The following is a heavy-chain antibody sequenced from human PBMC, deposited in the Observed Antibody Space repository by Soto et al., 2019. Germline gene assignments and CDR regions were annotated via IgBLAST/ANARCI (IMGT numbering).Heavy chain of an antibody. CDR1: GGTFSSYA. V-gene: IGHV1-69*13. CDR2: IIPIFGTA. Sequence: ASVKVSCKASGGTFSSYAISWVRQAPGQGLEWMGGIIPIFGTANYAQKFQGRVTITADASTSTAYMELSSLRSEDTAVYYCAGYHRHDYGDYVAMRGAGGDYGDYYGMDVWGQGTTVTVS. CDR3: AGYHRHDYGDYVAMRGAGGDYGDYYGMDV. D-gene: IGHD4-17*01. J-gene: IGHJ6*02.